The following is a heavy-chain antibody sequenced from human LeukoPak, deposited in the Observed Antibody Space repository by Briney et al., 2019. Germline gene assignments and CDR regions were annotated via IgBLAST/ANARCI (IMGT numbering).Heavy chain of an antibody. CDR2: ITGDASVT. CDR3: AKAYSSSLYGDAFHI. CDR1: GFTFKFYA. D-gene: IGHD6-13*01. J-gene: IGHJ3*02. V-gene: IGHV3-23*01. Sequence: PGGSLRLSCARSGFTFKFYAMTWGRQAPGRGREWGSGITGDASVTYDADSVKGRFNISRDNSKNTLYLQLNSLRVEDTAVYYCAKAYSSSLYGDAFHIWSQGTKVTVSP.